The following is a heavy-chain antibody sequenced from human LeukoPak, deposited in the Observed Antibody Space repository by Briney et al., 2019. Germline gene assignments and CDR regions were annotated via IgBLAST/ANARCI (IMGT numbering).Heavy chain of an antibody. Sequence: GGSLRLSCAASGFTFSSPAMSWVRQAPGKGLEWVSSISSSGGTTYYADSVKGRFTISRDNSKNTLYLQMNSLRAEDTAVYYCARDAVIHHGMDVWGQGTTVTVSS. D-gene: IGHD2-21*01. V-gene: IGHV3-23*01. J-gene: IGHJ6*02. CDR3: ARDAVIHHGMDV. CDR1: GFTFSSPA. CDR2: ISSSGGTT.